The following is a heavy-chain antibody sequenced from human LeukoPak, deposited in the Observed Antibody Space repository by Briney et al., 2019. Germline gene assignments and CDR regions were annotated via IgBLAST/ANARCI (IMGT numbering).Heavy chain of an antibody. CDR1: GFTFSSYA. Sequence: GGSLRLSCAASGFTFSSYAMSWVRQAPGKGLEWVSAISGSGGSTYYADSVKGRFTISRDNSKNTLYLQMNSLRAEDTAVYYCAKLGYASGGTDYFDYWGQGTLVTVSS. V-gene: IGHV3-23*01. J-gene: IGHJ4*02. D-gene: IGHD2-8*01. CDR3: AKLGYASGGTDYFDY. CDR2: ISGSGGST.